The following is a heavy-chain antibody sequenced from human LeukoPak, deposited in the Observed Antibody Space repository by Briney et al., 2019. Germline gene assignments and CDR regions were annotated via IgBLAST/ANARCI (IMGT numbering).Heavy chain of an antibody. CDR1: GFTFSSYA. CDR3: ARDRGYCSSTSCSLDY. D-gene: IGHD2-2*01. V-gene: IGHV3-30*15. J-gene: IGHJ4*02. CDR2: ISYDGSNK. Sequence: GGSLRLSCAASGFTFSSYAMHWVRQAPGKGLEWVAVISYDGSNKYYADSVKGRFTISRDNSKNTLYLQMSSLRAEDTAVYYCARDRGYCSSTSCSLDYWGQGTLVTVSS.